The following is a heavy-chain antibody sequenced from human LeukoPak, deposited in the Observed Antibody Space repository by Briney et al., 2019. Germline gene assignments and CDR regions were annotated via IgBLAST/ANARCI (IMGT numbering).Heavy chain of an antibody. Sequence: SETLSLTCAVYGGSFSGYYWSWIRQPPGKGLEWIGEINHSGSTNYNPSLKSRVTISVDTSKNQFSLKLSSVTAADTAVYYCARGSGRWLQPMYYFDYWGQGTLVTVSS. CDR1: GGSFSGYY. CDR3: ARGSGRWLQPMYYFDY. V-gene: IGHV4-34*01. D-gene: IGHD5-24*01. CDR2: INHSGST. J-gene: IGHJ4*02.